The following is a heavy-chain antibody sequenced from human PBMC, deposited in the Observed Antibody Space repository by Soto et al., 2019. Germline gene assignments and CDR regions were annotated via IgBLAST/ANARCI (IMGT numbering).Heavy chain of an antibody. CDR3: ARSQGSSTSLEIYYYYYYGMDV. V-gene: IGHV1-69*01. CDR2: IIPLPGTA. Sequence: QVQLVQSGAEVQKPGSSVKVSCKASGGTFSSYAISWVRQAPGQGLEWMGGIIPLPGTANYAQKFQGRVTITADESTSTAYMELSSLRSEDTAVYYCARSQGSSTSLEIYYYYYYGMDVWGQGTTVTVSS. CDR1: GGTFSSYA. D-gene: IGHD2-2*01. J-gene: IGHJ6*02.